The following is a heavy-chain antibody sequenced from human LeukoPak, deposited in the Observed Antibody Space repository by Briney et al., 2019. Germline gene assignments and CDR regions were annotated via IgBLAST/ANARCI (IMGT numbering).Heavy chain of an antibody. CDR3: AKDPHSSGWYGFAFDI. Sequence: PGGSLRLSCAASGFTSSSYGMHWVRQAPGKGPEWVAVISYDGSNKYYADSVKGRFTISRDNSKNTLYLQMNSLRAEDTAVYYCAKDPHSSGWYGFAFDIWGQGTMVTVSS. J-gene: IGHJ3*02. V-gene: IGHV3-30*18. D-gene: IGHD6-19*01. CDR2: ISYDGSNK. CDR1: GFTSSSYG.